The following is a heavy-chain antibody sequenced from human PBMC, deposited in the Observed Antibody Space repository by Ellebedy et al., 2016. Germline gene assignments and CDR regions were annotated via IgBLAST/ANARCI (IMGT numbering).Heavy chain of an antibody. V-gene: IGHV1-8*01. J-gene: IGHJ5*02. CDR1: GYTFTSYD. CDR3: ARDLDSSGYYSWFDP. CDR2: MNPNSGNT. Sequence: ASVKVSXKASGYTFTSYDINWVRQATGQGLEWMGWMNPNSGNTGYAQKFQGRVTMTRNTSISTAYTELRSLRSDDTAVYYCARDLDSSGYYSWFDPWGQGTLVTVSS. D-gene: IGHD3-22*01.